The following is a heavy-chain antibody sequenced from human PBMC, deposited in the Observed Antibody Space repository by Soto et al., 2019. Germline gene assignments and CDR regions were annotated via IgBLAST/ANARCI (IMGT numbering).Heavy chain of an antibody. J-gene: IGHJ4*02. Sequence: GGSLRLSCAASGFTFSMFALNWVRQAPGKGLEWVASISYSGGSTNYADSVRGRFTISRDNSRNTLSLQMASLRAEDTAVYYCAKVMGSTSSTANFDYWGRGTLVTVSS. CDR1: GFTFSMFA. V-gene: IGHV3-23*01. CDR3: AKVMGSTSSTANFDY. CDR2: ISYSGGST. D-gene: IGHD3-10*01.